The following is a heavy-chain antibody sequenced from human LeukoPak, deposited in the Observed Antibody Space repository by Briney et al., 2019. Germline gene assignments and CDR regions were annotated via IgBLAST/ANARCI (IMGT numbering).Heavy chain of an antibody. D-gene: IGHD3-22*01. Sequence: GGSLRLSCAASGFTFGSYAMSWVRQAPGKGLEWVSAISGSGGSTYYADSVKGRFTISRDNSKNTLYLQMNSLRAEDTAVYYCAKDGVPAPSALVVVITGRFDYWGQGILVTVSS. CDR3: AKDGVPAPSALVVVITGRFDY. V-gene: IGHV3-23*01. CDR1: GFTFGSYA. CDR2: ISGSGGST. J-gene: IGHJ4*02.